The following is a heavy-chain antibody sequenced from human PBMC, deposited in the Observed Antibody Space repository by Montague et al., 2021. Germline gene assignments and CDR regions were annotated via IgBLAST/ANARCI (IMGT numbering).Heavy chain of an antibody. CDR3: ARGLWFGELLSLYYYYGMDV. D-gene: IGHD3-10*01. Sequence: SEKYNDYAVSVKSRITINPDTSKNQFSLQLNSVTPEDTAVYYCARGLWFGELLSLYYYYGMDVWGQGTTVKVSS. V-gene: IGHV6-1*01. J-gene: IGHJ6*02. CDR2: SEKYN.